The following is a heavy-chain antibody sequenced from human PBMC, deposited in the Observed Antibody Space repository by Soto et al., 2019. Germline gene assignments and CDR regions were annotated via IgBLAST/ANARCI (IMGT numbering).Heavy chain of an antibody. J-gene: IGHJ5*02. CDR3: AGELHDYGACRFDP. D-gene: IGHD4-17*01. CDR1: GFTFISYS. CDR2: ISSSSSHI. V-gene: IGHV3-21*01. Sequence: EVQLVESGGGLVKPGGSLRLSCAAFGFTFISYSMNWVRQAPGKGLEWVSSISSSSSHIYYDDSVKGRFTISRDNANNSPDEQINSLSAQDPAVDSAAGELHDYGACRFDPWGQGTLVTVSS.